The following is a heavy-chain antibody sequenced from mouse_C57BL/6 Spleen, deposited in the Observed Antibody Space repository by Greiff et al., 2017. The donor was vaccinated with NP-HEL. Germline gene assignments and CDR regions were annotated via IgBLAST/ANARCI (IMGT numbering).Heavy chain of an antibody. V-gene: IGHV1-22*01. Sequence: EVQLVESGPELVKPGASVKMSCKASGYTFTDYNMHWVKQSHGKSLEWIGYINPNYGGTSYNQKFKGKATLTVNKSSSTAYMELRSLTSEDSAVYYCARQDYYGSSYGGYWGQGTTLTVSS. CDR2: INPNYGGT. CDR3: ARQDYYGSSYGGY. CDR1: GYTFTDYN. J-gene: IGHJ2*01. D-gene: IGHD1-1*01.